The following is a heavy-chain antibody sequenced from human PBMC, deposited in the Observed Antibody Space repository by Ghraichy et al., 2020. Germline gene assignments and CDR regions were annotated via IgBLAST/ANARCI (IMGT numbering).Heavy chain of an antibody. D-gene: IGHD5-18*01. CDR2: ISYDGKNK. Sequence: LRLSCAASGFILSKYAMHWVRQAPGKGLEWVAVISYDGKNKHYADSVKGRFTISRDNSKNTLYLQMNSLRAEDTAVYYCARDSSFTADYYFDYWGQGTLVTVSS. CDR3: ARDSSFTADYYFDY. V-gene: IGHV3-30*04. CDR1: GFILSKYA. J-gene: IGHJ4*02.